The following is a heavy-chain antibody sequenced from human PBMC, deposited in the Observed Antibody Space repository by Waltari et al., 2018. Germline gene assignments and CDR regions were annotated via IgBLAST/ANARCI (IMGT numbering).Heavy chain of an antibody. D-gene: IGHD3-10*01. J-gene: IGHJ4*02. Sequence: EVQLLESGGAFVRPGGCLRRSCAASGFNFRNYAMTWVRQAPGVLPPSVATINFSCGTTVYADSVQGRSNIARDNSKTPLSIQLDSLRLDDTAVYFCARVNRESLIRGATIDSWGQGTRVTVSS. CDR3: ARVNRESLIRGATIDS. V-gene: IGHV3-23*01. CDR1: GFNFRNYA. CDR2: INFSCGTT.